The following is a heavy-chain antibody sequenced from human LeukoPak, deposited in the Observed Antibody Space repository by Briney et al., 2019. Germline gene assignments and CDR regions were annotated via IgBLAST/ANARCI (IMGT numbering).Heavy chain of an antibody. D-gene: IGHD6-13*01. CDR1: GGSFSGYY. CDR3: ARMEGSAGTIDY. J-gene: IGHJ4*02. V-gene: IGHV4-34*01. Sequence: SETLSLTCAVYGGSFSGYYWSCIRQPPGKGLEWIGEINHSGSTNYNPSLKSRVTISVDTSKNQFSLKLSSVTAADTAVYYCARMEGSAGTIDYWGQGTLVTVFS. CDR2: INHSGST.